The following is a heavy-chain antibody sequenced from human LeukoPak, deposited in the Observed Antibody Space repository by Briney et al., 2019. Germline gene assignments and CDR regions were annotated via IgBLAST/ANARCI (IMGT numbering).Heavy chain of an antibody. J-gene: IGHJ5*02. D-gene: IGHD3-16*01. CDR2: IVVGSGNT. CDR1: GFTFSNSA. CDR3: ARGAHRLITFGGVIAH. Sequence: SVKVSCKASGFTFSNSAVQWVRQARGQRLEWIGWIVVGSGNTNYAQKFQERVTITRDMSTSTAYMELSSLRSEDTAVYYCARGAHRLITFGGVIAHWGRGTLVTVSS. V-gene: IGHV1-58*01.